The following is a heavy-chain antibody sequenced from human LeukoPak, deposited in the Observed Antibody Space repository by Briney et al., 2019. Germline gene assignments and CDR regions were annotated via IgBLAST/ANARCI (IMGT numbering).Heavy chain of an antibody. D-gene: IGHD3-10*01. Sequence: GGSLRLSCAASGFTFSNNVMTWVRQAPGRGLDWLSAISSGGGDTYYADSVKGRFTISRDNSKNILYLQMSSLTAEDTAVYYCAKTFPYGTTWFGFCDYWGQGALVTVSS. J-gene: IGHJ4*02. CDR3: AKTFPYGTTWFGFCDY. CDR2: ISSGGGDT. CDR1: GFTFSNNV. V-gene: IGHV3-23*01.